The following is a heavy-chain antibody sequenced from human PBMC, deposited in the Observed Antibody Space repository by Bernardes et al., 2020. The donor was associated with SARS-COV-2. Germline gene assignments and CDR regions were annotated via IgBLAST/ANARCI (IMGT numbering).Heavy chain of an antibody. CDR3: SRDSDCRVSSCSRAFAI. Sequence: GGSLRLSCTASGFSVNTYALHWVRQAPGKGLEWLAVISSDGTSQYYTDSVKGRFTISRDNPKNTVFLNLNILRPEDTAMYFCSRDSDCRVSSCSRAFAIWGQGTMVTVST. CDR2: ISSDGTSQ. CDR1: GFSVNTYA. J-gene: IGHJ3*02. V-gene: IGHV3-30-3*01. D-gene: IGHD2-15*01.